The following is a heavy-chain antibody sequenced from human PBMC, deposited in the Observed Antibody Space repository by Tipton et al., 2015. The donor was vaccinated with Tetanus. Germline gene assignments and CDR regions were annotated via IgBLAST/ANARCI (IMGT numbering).Heavy chain of an antibody. CDR2: IYPGDSDT. CDR3: ARAHCTDGVCNFDF. D-gene: IGHD2-8*01. V-gene: IGHV5-51*01. CDR1: GYIFNNYW. Sequence: QLVQSGGEVKKPGESLKISCKGSGYIFNNYWIGWVRQKPGKGLEWMGIIYPGDSDTRYSPSFHGQVTISVDKSINTAYLQWSSLKAADSSMFYCARAHCTDGVCNFDFWGRGALVTVAS. J-gene: IGHJ4*02.